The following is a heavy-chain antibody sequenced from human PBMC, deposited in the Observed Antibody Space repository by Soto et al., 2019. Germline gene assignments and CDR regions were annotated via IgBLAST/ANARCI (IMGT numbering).Heavy chain of an antibody. CDR1: GFPFSSYS. J-gene: IGHJ4*02. Sequence: PGGSLRLSCAASGFPFSSYSMHWVRQAPGKGLEWVAIISYDGSKKYYADSVKGRFTISRDSSRNTLCLQMNSLRGDDTAVYYCARDNLAGVTTIPGGYWGQGTLVTVSS. D-gene: IGHD5-12*01. V-gene: IGHV3-30-3*01. CDR3: ARDNLAGVTTIPGGY. CDR2: ISYDGSKK.